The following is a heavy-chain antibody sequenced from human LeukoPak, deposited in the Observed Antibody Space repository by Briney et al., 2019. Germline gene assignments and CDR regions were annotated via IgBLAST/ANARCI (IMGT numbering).Heavy chain of an antibody. CDR1: GGSISSYY. CDR3: ARDRGSSWYLD. J-gene: IGHJ4*02. V-gene: IGHV4-59*12. Sequence: PSETLSLTCTVSGGSISSYYWSWIRQPPGKGLEWIGYIYYSGSTNYNPSLKSRVTISVDTSKNQFSLKLSSVTAADTAVYYCARDRGSSWYLDWGQGTLVTVSS. CDR2: IYYSGST. D-gene: IGHD6-13*01.